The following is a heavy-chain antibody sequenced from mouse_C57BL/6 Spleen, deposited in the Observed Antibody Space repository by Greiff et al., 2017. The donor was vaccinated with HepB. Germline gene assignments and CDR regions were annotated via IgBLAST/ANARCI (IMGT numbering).Heavy chain of an antibody. CDR1: GYTFTDYY. J-gene: IGHJ4*01. CDR3: ARFWDYYAMDY. Sequence: EVQLQQSGPELVKPGASVKISCKASGYTFTDYYMNWVKQSHGKSLEWIGDINPNNGGTSYKQKFKGKATLTVDKSSSTAYMELRSLISEDSAVYYCARFWDYYAMDYWGQGTSVTVSS. V-gene: IGHV1-26*01. CDR2: INPNNGGT.